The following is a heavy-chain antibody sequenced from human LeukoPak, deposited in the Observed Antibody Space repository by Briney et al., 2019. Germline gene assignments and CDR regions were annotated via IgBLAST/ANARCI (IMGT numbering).Heavy chain of an antibody. CDR2: ISASGSYT. J-gene: IGHJ4*02. CDR3: GRSRGAGPGAHFDV. Sequence: GGSLRLSRAASGFSFSDEYMSWIRQAPGQGLEWISYISASGSYTNYADSVKGRFTISRDNAKNSLYLQMNSLRAEDTAVYYCGRSRGAGPGAHFDVWGQGTLVTVSS. V-gene: IGHV3-11*03. CDR1: GFSFSDEY. D-gene: IGHD6-19*01.